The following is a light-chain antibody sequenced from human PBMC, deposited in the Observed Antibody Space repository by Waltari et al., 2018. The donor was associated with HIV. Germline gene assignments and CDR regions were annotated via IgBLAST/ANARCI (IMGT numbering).Light chain of an antibody. CDR3: QQYGNSPPT. J-gene: IGKJ1*01. Sequence: EIVLMQSPVTLSLSPGERATLSCRASQSVRSNYLAWYQQKPGQAPRLLIHGASSRATGIPDRFSGSGSGTDFTLTIRRLEAEDFALYYCQQYGNSPPTFGQGTKVEI. V-gene: IGKV3-20*01. CDR1: QSVRSNY. CDR2: GAS.